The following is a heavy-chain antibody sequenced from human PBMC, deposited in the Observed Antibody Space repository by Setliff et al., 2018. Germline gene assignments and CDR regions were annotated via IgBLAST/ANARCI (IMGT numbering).Heavy chain of an antibody. V-gene: IGHV1-46*01. CDR3: AREGVDTRSSTDYRYYMDV. D-gene: IGHD5-18*01. CDR1: GYTLTKYY. J-gene: IGHJ6*03. CDR2: INPTGGLT. Sequence: ASVKVSCKASGYTLTKYYMHWVRQAPGQGLEWMGIINPTGGLTIYAQKFQGRVTMTEDTSTDTAYMELSSLRSEDTAVYFCAREGVDTRSSTDYRYYMDVWGKGTTVTVSS.